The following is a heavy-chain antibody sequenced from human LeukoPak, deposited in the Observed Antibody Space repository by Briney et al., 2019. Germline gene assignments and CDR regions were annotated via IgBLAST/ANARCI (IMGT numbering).Heavy chain of an antibody. J-gene: IGHJ4*02. Sequence: GGSLRLSCAASGFTFSSYGMHWVRQAPGKGLEWVAVISYDGSNKYYADSVKGRFTISRDNSKNTLYLQMNSLRAEDTAVYYCAKYANYGANSPMIFWGQGTLVTVSS. D-gene: IGHD4-23*01. CDR3: AKYANYGANSPMIF. CDR1: GFTFSSYG. CDR2: ISYDGSNK. V-gene: IGHV3-30*18.